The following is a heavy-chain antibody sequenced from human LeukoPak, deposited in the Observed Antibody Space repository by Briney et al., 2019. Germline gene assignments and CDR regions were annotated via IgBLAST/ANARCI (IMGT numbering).Heavy chain of an antibody. CDR2: INHSGST. Sequence: SETLSLTCAVYGGSFSGYYWSWIRQPPGKGLEWIGEINHSGSTNYSPSLKSRVTISVDTSKNQFSLKLSSVTAADTAVYYCARVGRYYDSSGYYRRHNWFDPWGQGTLVTVSS. D-gene: IGHD3-22*01. J-gene: IGHJ5*02. CDR1: GGSFSGYY. CDR3: ARVGRYYDSSGYYRRHNWFDP. V-gene: IGHV4-34*01.